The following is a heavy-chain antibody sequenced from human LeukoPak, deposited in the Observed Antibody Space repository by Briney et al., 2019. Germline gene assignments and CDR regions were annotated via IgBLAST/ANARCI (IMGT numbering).Heavy chain of an antibody. Sequence: GASVKVSCKASGGTFSSYAISWVRQVPGQGLEWMGGIIPIFGTANYAQKFQGRVTMTRDTSISTAYMELSRLRSDDTAVYYCARDEYNWNDFDYWGQGTLVTVSS. J-gene: IGHJ4*02. D-gene: IGHD1-1*01. CDR3: ARDEYNWNDFDY. CDR2: IIPIFGTA. CDR1: GGTFSSYA. V-gene: IGHV1-69*05.